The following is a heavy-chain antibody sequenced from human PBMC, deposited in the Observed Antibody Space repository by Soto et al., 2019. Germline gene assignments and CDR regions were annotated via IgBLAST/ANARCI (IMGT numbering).Heavy chain of an antibody. D-gene: IGHD3-10*01. J-gene: IGHJ6*03. Sequence: ASVKVSCKASGYTFTSYYMHWVRQAPGQGLEWMGIINPSGGSTSYAQKFQGRVTMTRDTSTSTVYMKLSSLRSEDTAGHYCARETGIWFGAQANYYYMDVWGKGTTVTVSS. CDR1: GYTFTSYY. CDR3: ARETGIWFGAQANYYYMDV. CDR2: INPSGGST. V-gene: IGHV1-46*03.